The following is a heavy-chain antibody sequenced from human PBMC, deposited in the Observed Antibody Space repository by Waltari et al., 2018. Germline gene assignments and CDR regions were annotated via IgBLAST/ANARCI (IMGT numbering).Heavy chain of an antibody. CDR2: IYPGDSET. V-gene: IGHV5-51*01. D-gene: IGHD2-2*01. CDR1: GYSFSSYW. J-gene: IGHJ4*02. Sequence: EVQLVQSGVEVKKPGESLKLSCKGSGYSFSSYWIGWVRHMPGKGLEWMGIIYPGDSETRYSPSFQGQVTISADKSISTAFLHWSSLKASDTATYYCARSDCTRGSCYGTFDNWGQGTLVIVSS. CDR3: ARSDCTRGSCYGTFDN.